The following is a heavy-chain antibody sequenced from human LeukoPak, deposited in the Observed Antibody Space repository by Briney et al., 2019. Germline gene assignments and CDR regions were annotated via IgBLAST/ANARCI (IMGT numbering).Heavy chain of an antibody. CDR1: GYTFTGYY. D-gene: IGHD3-9*01. Sequence: ASVKVSCKASGYTFTGYYMHWVRQAPGQGLEWMGRINPNSGGPNYAQKFQGRVTMTRDTSISTAYMELSRLRSDDTAVYYCASWDTYYDILTGHSGVYWGQGTLVTVSS. CDR2: INPNSGGP. V-gene: IGHV1-2*06. CDR3: ASWDTYYDILTGHSGVY. J-gene: IGHJ4*02.